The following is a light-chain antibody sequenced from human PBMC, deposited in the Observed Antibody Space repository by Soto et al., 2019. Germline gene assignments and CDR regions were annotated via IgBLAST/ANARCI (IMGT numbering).Light chain of an antibody. CDR2: GAS. J-gene: IGKJ5*01. Sequence: ELVMAQSPATLSLSPGGRTNHSCTASQSESTNVAWYQQKPGQALRLLMYGASTRAAGIRVRFSGSGSATEFTLTISILESEDFALYYCHHYENRPPAITFGQGTRLEIK. V-gene: IGKV3-15*01. CDR3: HHYENRPPAIT. CDR1: QSESTN.